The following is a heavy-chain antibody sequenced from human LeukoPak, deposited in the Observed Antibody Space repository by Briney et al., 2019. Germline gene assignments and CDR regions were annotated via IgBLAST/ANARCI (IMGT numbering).Heavy chain of an antibody. CDR1: GFTFSSYG. CDR3: ARDYDTSGSYFDFFDY. CDR2: IWYDGSNK. D-gene: IGHD3-22*01. J-gene: IGHJ4*02. Sequence: GGSLRLSCAASGFTFSSYGMHWVRQAPGKGLEWVAVIWYDGSNKYYADSVKGRFTISRDNSKNAFLQMNSLRAEDTAVYYCARDYDTSGSYFDFFDYWGQGTLVTVSS. V-gene: IGHV3-33*01.